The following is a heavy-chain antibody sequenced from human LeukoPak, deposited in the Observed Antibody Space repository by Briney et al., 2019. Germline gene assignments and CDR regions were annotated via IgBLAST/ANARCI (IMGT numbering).Heavy chain of an antibody. J-gene: IGHJ4*02. Sequence: PGGSLRLSCAASGFTFSSYSMNWVRQAPGKGLEWVSSISSSSSYIYYADSVKGRFTISRDNSKNTLYLQMNSLRAEDTAVYYCAKALGVVVVPPSFDYWGQGTLVTVSS. CDR1: GFTFSSYS. CDR2: ISSSSSYI. D-gene: IGHD2-2*01. V-gene: IGHV3-21*01. CDR3: AKALGVVVVPPSFDY.